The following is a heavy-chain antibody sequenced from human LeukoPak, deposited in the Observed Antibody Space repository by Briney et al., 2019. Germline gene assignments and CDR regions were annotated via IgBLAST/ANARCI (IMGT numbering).Heavy chain of an antibody. Sequence: PSETLSLTCTVFGDSISGSKYFWGWIRQPPGKGLEWIGNFYSGGSTYYNPSLKRRVAISEDTSGKQFSLKLSSVTAADTAVYYCARDPQQLVLHAFDIWGQGTMVTVSS. D-gene: IGHD6-13*01. CDR1: GDSISGSKYF. CDR3: ARDPQQLVLHAFDI. J-gene: IGHJ3*02. CDR2: FYSGGST. V-gene: IGHV4-39*07.